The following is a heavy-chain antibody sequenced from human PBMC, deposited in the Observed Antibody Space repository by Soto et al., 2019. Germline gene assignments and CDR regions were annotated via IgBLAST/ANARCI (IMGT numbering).Heavy chain of an antibody. CDR2: IYYSGST. J-gene: IGHJ4*02. CDR3: ARHDHHTAMDAIDY. CDR1: GGSISSSSYY. V-gene: IGHV4-39*01. Sequence: QLQLQQSGPGLVKPSETLSLTCTVSGGSISSSSYYWGWIRQPPGKGLEWIGRIYYSGSTYYNPSLKSRVTISVDTSKNQFSLKLSSVTAADTAVYCCARHDHHTAMDAIDYWGQGTLFTVSS. D-gene: IGHD5-18*01.